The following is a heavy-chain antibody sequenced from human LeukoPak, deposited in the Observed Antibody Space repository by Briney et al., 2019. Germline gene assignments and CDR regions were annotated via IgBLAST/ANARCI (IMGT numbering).Heavy chain of an antibody. CDR3: ARPRELVYAFDI. V-gene: IGHV1-18*01. Sequence: ASVKVSCKASGYTFTSYGISWVRQAPGQGLEWMGWISAYNGNTNYAQKLQGRVTMTTDTSTSTAYMELRSLRSDDTAVYCCARPRELVYAFDIWGQGTMVTVSS. J-gene: IGHJ3*02. D-gene: IGHD3-10*01. CDR1: GYTFTSYG. CDR2: ISAYNGNT.